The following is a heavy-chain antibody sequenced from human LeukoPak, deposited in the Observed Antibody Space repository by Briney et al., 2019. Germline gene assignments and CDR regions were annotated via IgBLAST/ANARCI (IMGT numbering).Heavy chain of an antibody. CDR1: GLTFSDYL. CDR3: AAGARGSGPFDY. Sequence: GGSLRLSCAASGLTFSDYLMDWVRQTPGKGLEWVGRSRNKGNSYTTEYAASVKGRFTISRDDSKSSLSLQKNSLKSEDTAVYYCAAGARGSGPFDYWGQGTPVTVSS. V-gene: IGHV3-72*01. D-gene: IGHD6-19*01. J-gene: IGHJ4*02. CDR2: SRNKGNSYTT.